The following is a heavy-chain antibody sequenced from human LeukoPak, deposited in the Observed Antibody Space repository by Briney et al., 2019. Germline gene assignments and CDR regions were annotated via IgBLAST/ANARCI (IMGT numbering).Heavy chain of an antibody. Sequence: SETLSLTCAVYGGSFSGYYWSWIRQPPGKGLEWIGEINHSGSTNYNPSLKSRVTISVDTTKNQFFLKLSSVTAADTAVYYCARGRRRGSSSRYFDYWGQGTLVTVSS. CDR2: INHSGST. J-gene: IGHJ4*02. D-gene: IGHD6-6*01. CDR1: GGSFSGYY. V-gene: IGHV4-34*01. CDR3: ARGRRRGSSSRYFDY.